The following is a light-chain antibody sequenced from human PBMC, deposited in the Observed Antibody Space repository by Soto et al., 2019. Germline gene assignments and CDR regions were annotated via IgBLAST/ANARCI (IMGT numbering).Light chain of an antibody. Sequence: IQMTQSPSSLYAPVGDRLNITCQASQDISNYLNWYQHKKGKAPKLLIYDASNLDIGVPSRFSGSGSGTHFTFTISSLQPEDFGSSYCQHMRTLGPGTKVDIK. CDR1: QDISNY. CDR2: DAS. V-gene: IGKV1-33*01. CDR3: QHMRT. J-gene: IGKJ1*01.